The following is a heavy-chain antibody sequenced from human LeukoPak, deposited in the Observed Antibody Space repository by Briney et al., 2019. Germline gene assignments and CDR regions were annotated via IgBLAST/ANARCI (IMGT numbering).Heavy chain of an antibody. J-gene: IGHJ4*02. CDR2: ISGTGGST. D-gene: IGHD3-10*01. Sequence: GGSLRLSCAASGFTFSSYAMSWVRQAPGKGLEWVSGISGTGGSTYYADSVKGRFTISRDNSKNTLYLQINGLRAEDTAVYFCAKVWFGEDTYLDFWGQGTLVTVSS. V-gene: IGHV3-23*01. CDR3: AKVWFGEDTYLDF. CDR1: GFTFSSYA.